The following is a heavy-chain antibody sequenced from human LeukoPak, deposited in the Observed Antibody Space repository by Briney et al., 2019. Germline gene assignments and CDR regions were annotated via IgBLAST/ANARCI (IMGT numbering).Heavy chain of an antibody. J-gene: IGHJ2*01. CDR1: GFTFSTYT. V-gene: IGHV3-21*01. CDR3: AGDRATGAYWYFDL. CDR2: ISSSDSYI. Sequence: GGSLRLSCAASGFTFSTYTMNWVRQTPGKGLEWVSSISSSDSYIYYADSVKGRFTISRDNAKNSLYLQMNSLRPEDTAVYFCAGDRATGAYWYFDLWGRGTLVTVSS. D-gene: IGHD7-27*01.